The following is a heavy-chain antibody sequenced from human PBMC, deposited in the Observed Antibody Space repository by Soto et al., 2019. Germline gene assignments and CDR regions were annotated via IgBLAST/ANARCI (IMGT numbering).Heavy chain of an antibody. CDR2: IYYSGST. CDR3: ARRRITMVRGYHYYYYMDV. Sequence: SETLSLTCTVSGGSISSYYWSWIRQPPGKGLEWIGYIYYSGSTNYNPSLKSRVTISVDTSKNQFSLKLSSVTAADTAVYYCARRRITMVRGYHYYYYMDVWGKGTTVTVSS. V-gene: IGHV4-59*08. J-gene: IGHJ6*03. D-gene: IGHD3-10*01. CDR1: GGSISSYY.